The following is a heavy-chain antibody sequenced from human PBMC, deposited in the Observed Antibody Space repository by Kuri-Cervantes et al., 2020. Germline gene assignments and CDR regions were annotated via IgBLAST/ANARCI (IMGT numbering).Heavy chain of an antibody. J-gene: IGHJ4*02. CDR3: AKEAQLWFGESLLGSNDY. D-gene: IGHD3-10*01. CDR2: IWYDGSNK. V-gene: IGHV3-30*02. CDR1: GFTFSSHG. Sequence: GESLKISCAASGFTFSSHGMHWVRQAPGKGLEWVAVIWYDGSNKYYADSVKGRFTISRDNSKNTLYLQMNSLRAEDTAVYYCAKEAQLWFGESLLGSNDYWGQGTLVTVSS.